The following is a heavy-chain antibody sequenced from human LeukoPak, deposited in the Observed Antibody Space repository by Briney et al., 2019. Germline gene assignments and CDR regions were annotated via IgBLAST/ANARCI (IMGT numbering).Heavy chain of an antibody. D-gene: IGHD3-10*01. V-gene: IGHV3-21*01. CDR1: GFTFSSYS. J-gene: IGHJ5*02. CDR3: ARLLGGVRGVMDP. CDR2: ISSSSSYI. Sequence: PGGSLRLSCAASGFTFSSYSMNWVRQAPGKGLEWVSSISSSSSYIYYADSVKGRFTISRDNAKNSLYLQMNSLRAEDTAVYYCARLLGGVRGVMDPWGQGTLVTVSS.